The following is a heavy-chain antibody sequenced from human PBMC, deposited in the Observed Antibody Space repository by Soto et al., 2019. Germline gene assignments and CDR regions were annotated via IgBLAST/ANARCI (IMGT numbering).Heavy chain of an antibody. Sequence: GGSLRLSCAASGFTFSSYGMHWVRQAPGKGLEWVAVISYDGSNKYYADSVKGRFTISRDNSKNTLYLQMNSLRAEDTAVYYCAKEGRGWFGEDYYYYGMDVWGQGTTVTVSS. CDR1: GFTFSSYG. CDR2: ISYDGSNK. CDR3: AKEGRGWFGEDYYYYGMDV. V-gene: IGHV3-30*18. D-gene: IGHD3-10*01. J-gene: IGHJ6*02.